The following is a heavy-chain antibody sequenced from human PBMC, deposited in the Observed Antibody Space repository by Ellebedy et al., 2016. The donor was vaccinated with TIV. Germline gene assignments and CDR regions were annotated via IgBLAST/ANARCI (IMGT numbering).Heavy chain of an antibody. J-gene: IGHJ3*02. V-gene: IGHV3-23*01. CDR1: GFPFSNYA. D-gene: IGHD6-13*01. Sequence: GESLKISCAASGFPFSNYAMAWVRQAPGKGLEWVSAISQSGGDTYCADSVKGRFTISRDNSQSTLYLQMNSLRAEDTAVYYCARGRPRSIADDAFDIWGQGTMVTVSS. CDR3: ARGRPRSIADDAFDI. CDR2: ISQSGGDT.